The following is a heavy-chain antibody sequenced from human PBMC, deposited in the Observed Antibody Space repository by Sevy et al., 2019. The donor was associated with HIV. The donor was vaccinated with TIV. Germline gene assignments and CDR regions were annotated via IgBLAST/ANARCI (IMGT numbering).Heavy chain of an antibody. J-gene: IGHJ6*02. CDR1: GFTFGDYA. CDR2: IRSKAYGGTT. CDR3: TNTRVAVAGALPYYYYGMDV. D-gene: IGHD6-19*01. Sequence: GGSLRLSCTASGFTFGDYAMSWFRQAPGKGLEWVGFIRSKAYGGTTEYAASVKGRFTISRHDSKSIAYLQMNSLKTEDTAVYYCTNTRVAVAGALPYYYYGMDVWGQGTKVTVSS. V-gene: IGHV3-49*03.